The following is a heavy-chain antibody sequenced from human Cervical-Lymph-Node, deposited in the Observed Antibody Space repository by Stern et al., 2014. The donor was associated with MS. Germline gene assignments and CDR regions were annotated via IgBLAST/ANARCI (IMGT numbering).Heavy chain of an antibody. Sequence: QVQLVESGAELRKPGSSVKVSCTASGGTFSNYAINWVRQAHGQGLEWMGAIIPSFGATYFAQNFQGRVTMNADESTNTAYMELSSLRADDTAVYYCTRSGFSGSYYLGGGYYYYAMDVWGQGTTVTVSS. J-gene: IGHJ6*02. D-gene: IGHD1-26*01. CDR2: IIPSFGAT. CDR1: GGTFSNYA. CDR3: TRSGFSGSYYLGGGYYYYAMDV. V-gene: IGHV1-69*01.